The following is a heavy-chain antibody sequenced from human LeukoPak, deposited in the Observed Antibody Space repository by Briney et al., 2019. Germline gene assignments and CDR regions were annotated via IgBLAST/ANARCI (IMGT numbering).Heavy chain of an antibody. CDR2: IIPILGIA. Sequence: ASVKVSCKASGGTFSSYTISWVRQAPGQGHEWMGRIIPILGIANYAQKFQGRVTITADKSTSTAYMELSSLRSEDTAVYYCAREAVAGTPFPLFDYWGQGTLVTVSS. CDR3: AREAVAGTPFPLFDY. V-gene: IGHV1-69*04. CDR1: GGTFSSYT. D-gene: IGHD6-19*01. J-gene: IGHJ4*02.